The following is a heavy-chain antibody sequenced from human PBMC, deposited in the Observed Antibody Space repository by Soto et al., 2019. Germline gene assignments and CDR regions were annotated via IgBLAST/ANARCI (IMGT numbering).Heavy chain of an antibody. CDR3: AKGKGSWSWDAFDI. CDR1: GFTFDDYA. D-gene: IGHD6-13*01. Sequence: EVQLVESGGGLVQPGRSLRLSCAASGFTFDDYAMHWVRQAPGKGLEWVSGISWNSGSIGYADSVKGRFTISRDNAKNSLYRQMNSLRAEDTALYYCAKGKGSWSWDAFDIWGQGTMVTVSS. CDR2: ISWNSGSI. J-gene: IGHJ3*02. V-gene: IGHV3-9*01.